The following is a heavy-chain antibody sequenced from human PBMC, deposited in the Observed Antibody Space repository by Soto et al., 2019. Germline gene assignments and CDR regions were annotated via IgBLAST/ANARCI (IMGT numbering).Heavy chain of an antibody. CDR2: IWYDGSET. V-gene: IGHV3-33*01. Sequence: QVQLVESGGGVVQPGKSLRLSCAASGFSCSESGMEWVRQAPGKGLEWVAAIWYDGSETYYGDSVKGRFTISRDNSKNTLYLQMSGLRAEDTTVYYCATFLAVAGTHHWGQGTLVTVSS. CDR1: GFSCSESG. J-gene: IGHJ1*01. D-gene: IGHD6-19*01. CDR3: ATFLAVAGTHH.